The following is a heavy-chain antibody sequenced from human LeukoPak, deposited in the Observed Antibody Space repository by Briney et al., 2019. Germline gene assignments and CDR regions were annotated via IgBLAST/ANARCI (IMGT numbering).Heavy chain of an antibody. CDR3: AKDRLAVAGPIDY. CDR2: IKQDGSEK. Sequence: GGSLRLSCAASGFTFSSYWMSWVRQAPGKGLEWVANIKQDGSEKYYVDSVKGRFTISRDNAKNSLYLQMNSLRAEDTAVYYCAKDRLAVAGPIDYWGQGTLVTVSS. J-gene: IGHJ4*02. D-gene: IGHD6-19*01. V-gene: IGHV3-7*01. CDR1: GFTFSSYW.